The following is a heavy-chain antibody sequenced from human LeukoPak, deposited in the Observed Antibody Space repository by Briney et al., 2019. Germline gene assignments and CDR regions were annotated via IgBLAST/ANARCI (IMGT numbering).Heavy chain of an antibody. CDR1: GGSMSHYY. D-gene: IGHD3-22*01. CDR2: IYYSGST. J-gene: IGHJ4*02. CDR3: ARGGRYYDSSGYYSIDY. V-gene: IGHV4-59*12. Sequence: PSETLSLTCTVSGGSMSHYYWSWIRQPPGKGLEWIGYIYYSGSTKYNPSIKSRVTISVDTSQNQFSLKLSSVTAADTAVYYCARGGRYYDSSGYYSIDYWGQGTLVTVSS.